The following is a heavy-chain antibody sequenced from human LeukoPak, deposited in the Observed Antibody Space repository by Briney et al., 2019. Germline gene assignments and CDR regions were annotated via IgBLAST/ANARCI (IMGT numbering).Heavy chain of an antibody. Sequence: SETLSLTCAVSGGFISSSNWWSWVRQPPGKGLEWIGEIYHSGSTNYNPSLKSRVTISVDKSKNQFSLKLSSVTAADTAVYYCARDTVVPAAIEGYGMDVWGKGTTVTVSS. CDR2: IYHSGST. V-gene: IGHV4-4*02. CDR3: ARDTVVPAAIEGYGMDV. CDR1: GGFISSSNW. J-gene: IGHJ6*04. D-gene: IGHD2-2*01.